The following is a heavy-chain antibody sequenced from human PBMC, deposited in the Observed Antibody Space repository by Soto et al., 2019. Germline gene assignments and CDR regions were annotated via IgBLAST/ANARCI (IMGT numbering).Heavy chain of an antibody. V-gene: IGHV4-34*01. CDR3: ASQEYSSGWYFYFDY. CDR1: GGSFSGYY. D-gene: IGHD6-19*01. Sequence: SETLSLTCAVYGGSFSGYYWSWIRQPPGKGLEWIGEINHSGSTNYNPSLKSRVTISVDTSKNQFSLKLSSVTAADTAVYYCASQEYSSGWYFYFDYWGQGTLVTVSS. CDR2: INHSGST. J-gene: IGHJ4*02.